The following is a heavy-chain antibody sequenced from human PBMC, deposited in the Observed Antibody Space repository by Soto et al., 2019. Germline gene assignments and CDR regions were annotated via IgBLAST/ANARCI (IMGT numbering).Heavy chain of an antibody. CDR2: IYYSGST. CDR1: GGSISSGGYY. V-gene: IGHV4-31*03. CDR3: ARGRAQQRAKYYFDY. J-gene: IGHJ4*02. Sequence: SETLSLTCTVSGGSISSGGYYWSWIRQHPGKGLEWIGYIYYSGSTYYNPSLKSRVTISVDTSKNQFSLKLSSVTAADTAVYYCARGRAQQRAKYYFDYWGQGTLVTVSS. D-gene: IGHD6-13*01.